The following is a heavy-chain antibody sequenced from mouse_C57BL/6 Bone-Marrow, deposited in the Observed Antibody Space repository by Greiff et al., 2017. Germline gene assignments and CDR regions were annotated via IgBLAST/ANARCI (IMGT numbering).Heavy chain of an antibody. CDR1: GYTFTSYW. J-gene: IGHJ1*03. Sequence: QVQLQQPGAELVKPGASVQMSCKASGYTFTSYWITWVKQRPGQGLEWIGDIYPGSGSTNYNEKFKSKATLTVDTSSSTAYMQLSSLTSEDSAVYDCARRYYGSSYVYWYFDVWGTGTTVTVSS. D-gene: IGHD1-1*01. CDR3: ARRYYGSSYVYWYFDV. CDR2: IYPGSGST. V-gene: IGHV1-55*01.